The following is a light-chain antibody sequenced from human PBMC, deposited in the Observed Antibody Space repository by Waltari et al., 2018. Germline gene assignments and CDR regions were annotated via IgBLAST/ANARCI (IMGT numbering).Light chain of an antibody. CDR1: SSYVGAYDY. CDR2: DVK. Sequence: QSALTQPPYASGSPGQSVTSSCTGNSSYVGAYDYVSCYQHYTDKAPKLILFDVKKWPSGVPDRFSCSKSGNTASLTVSGLQAEDEADYYCSSYAGTDNFVVFGGGTKLTVL. J-gene: IGLJ2*01. CDR3: SSYAGTDNFVV. V-gene: IGLV2-8*01.